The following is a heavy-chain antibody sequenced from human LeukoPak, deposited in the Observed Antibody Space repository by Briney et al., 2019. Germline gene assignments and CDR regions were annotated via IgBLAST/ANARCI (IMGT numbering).Heavy chain of an antibody. V-gene: IGHV3-21*01. CDR1: GFTFSSYS. CDR3: ARVLLAVAGNTHDAFDI. CDR2: VGSSSTYI. D-gene: IGHD6-19*01. Sequence: GGSLRLSCAASGFTFSSYSMNWVRQAPGKGLEWVSSVGSSSTYIYYADSVKGRFTISRDYAKNSLYLQMNSLRAEDTAVYYCARVLLAVAGNTHDAFDIWGQGTVVTVSS. J-gene: IGHJ3*02.